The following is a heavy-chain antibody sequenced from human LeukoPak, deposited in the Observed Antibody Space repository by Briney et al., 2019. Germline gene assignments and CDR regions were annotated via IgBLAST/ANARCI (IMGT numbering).Heavy chain of an antibody. V-gene: IGHV3-53*01. J-gene: IGHJ4*02. D-gene: IGHD6-13*01. Sequence: PGGSLRLSWAASGFTVSSNYMSWVGQAPGKGLEWVSVIYSGGSTYYADSVKGRFTISRDNSKNTLHLQMNSLRAEDTAVYYCARGIAAAGAYYFDYCGQGTLVTVSS. CDR2: IYSGGST. CDR3: ARGIAAAGAYYFDY. CDR1: GFTVSSNY.